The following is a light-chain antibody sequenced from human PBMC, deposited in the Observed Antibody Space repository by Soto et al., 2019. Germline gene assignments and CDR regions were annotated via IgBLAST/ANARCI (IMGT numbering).Light chain of an antibody. CDR2: DAS. J-gene: IGKJ1*01. CDR3: QQYDSYSEA. V-gene: IGKV1-5*01. CDR1: QTISTW. Sequence: DIKITQSPSTLSTSVRDRVTITCRASQTISTWLAWYQQKPGKAPKLLIYDASSLQGGVPSRFSGSGSGTEFTLTISSLQPDDFATYYCQQYDSYSEAFGQGTKA.